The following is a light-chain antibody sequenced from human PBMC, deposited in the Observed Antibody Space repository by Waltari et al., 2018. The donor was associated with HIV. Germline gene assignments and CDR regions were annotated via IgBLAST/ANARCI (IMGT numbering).Light chain of an antibody. CDR1: QSVSSN. J-gene: IGKJ1*01. CDR3: QQYNSWKWT. V-gene: IGKV3-15*01. CDR2: AAS. Sequence: EIVMTQSPATLSVSPGERATLSCRARQSVSSNLAWYQQKPGQAPRLLIYAASTRATGIPARFSGSGSGTDFTLTISSLQSEDFAVYYCQQYNSWKWTFGQGTKVEI.